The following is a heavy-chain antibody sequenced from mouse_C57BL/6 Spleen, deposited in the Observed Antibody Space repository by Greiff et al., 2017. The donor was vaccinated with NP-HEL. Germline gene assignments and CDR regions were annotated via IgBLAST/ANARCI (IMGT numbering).Heavy chain of an antibody. V-gene: IGHV1-82*01. CDR1: GYAFSSSW. Sequence: VKLQESGPELVKPGASVKISCKASGYAFSSSWMNWVKQRPGKGLEWIGRIYPGDGDTNYNGKFKGKATLTADKSSSTAYMQLSSLTSEDSAVYFCARGLGSPFAYWGQGTLVTVSA. CDR2: IYPGDGDT. D-gene: IGHD4-1*01. J-gene: IGHJ3*01. CDR3: ARGLGSPFAY.